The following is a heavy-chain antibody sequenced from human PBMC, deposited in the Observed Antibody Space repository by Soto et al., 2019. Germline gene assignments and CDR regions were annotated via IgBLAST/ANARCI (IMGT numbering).Heavy chain of an antibody. J-gene: IGHJ4*02. CDR3: ARHPGYYDILTGYTTYYFDY. Sequence: SETLSLTCTVSGGSISASSYYWGWIRQPPGEGLEWIGSMDYSGSTYYNPSLKSRVTISVDTSKNQFSLKLSSLTAADTAVYYCARHPGYYDILTGYTTYYFDYWGQGILVTVSS. V-gene: IGHV4-39*01. D-gene: IGHD3-9*01. CDR1: GGSISASSYY. CDR2: MDYSGST.